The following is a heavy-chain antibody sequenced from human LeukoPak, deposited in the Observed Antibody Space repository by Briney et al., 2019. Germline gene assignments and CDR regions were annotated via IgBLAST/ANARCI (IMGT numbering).Heavy chain of an antibody. D-gene: IGHD3-16*01. CDR1: GFTFDRYA. V-gene: IGHV3-33*06. CDR2: IWSVGSNK. Sequence: PGGSRRLAWAAAGFTFDRYAMHWVRQGPGEGLEWVAVIWSVGSNKFYGGSVKGRFTVSRDNSKNTVYLQMNSLRAEDTAVYYCAKDSHTAFTFGDFYMDVWGKGTTVTVSS. CDR3: AKDSHTAFTFGDFYMDV. J-gene: IGHJ6*03.